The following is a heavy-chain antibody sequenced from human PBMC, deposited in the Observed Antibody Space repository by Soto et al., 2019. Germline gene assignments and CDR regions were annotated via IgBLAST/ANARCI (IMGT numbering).Heavy chain of an antibody. V-gene: IGHV3-33*01. CDR2: IWYDGSNK. CDR3: ARVYDSSGYYPLPVAFYYYYGMDV. D-gene: IGHD3-22*01. J-gene: IGHJ6*02. Sequence: GGSLRLSCAASGFTFSSYGMHWVRQAPGKGLEWVAVIWYDGSNKYYADSVKGRFTISRDNSKNTLYLQMNSLGAEDTAVYDCARVYDSSGYYPLPVAFYYYYGMDVWGQGTTVTVSS. CDR1: GFTFSSYG.